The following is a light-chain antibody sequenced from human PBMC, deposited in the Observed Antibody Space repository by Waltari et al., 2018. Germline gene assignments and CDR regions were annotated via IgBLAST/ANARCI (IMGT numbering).Light chain of an antibody. CDR1: PSVSSN. J-gene: IGKJ2*01. Sequence: EIVMTQSPATLSVSPGEGATLSCRASPSVSSNLAWYQHKPGQAPRLLIFGASRRASGIPARFRGSGSGTEFTLTISSLQSEDFALYYCQQYHDWPPYTFGQGTKLEIK. V-gene: IGKV3-15*01. CDR3: QQYHDWPPYT. CDR2: GAS.